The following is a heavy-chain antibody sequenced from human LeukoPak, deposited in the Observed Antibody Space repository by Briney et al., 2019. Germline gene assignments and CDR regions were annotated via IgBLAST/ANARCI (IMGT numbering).Heavy chain of an antibody. CDR2: IYYSGST. V-gene: IGHV4-59*01. CDR1: GGSISSYY. Sequence: SETLSLTCTVSGGSISSYYWSWIRQPPGKGLEWIGHIYYSGSTNYNPSLKSRVTISIDTSKNQFSLNLSSVTAADTAVYYCARDSGSGAYYWGQGTLITVSS. CDR3: ARDSGSGAYY. D-gene: IGHD6-19*01. J-gene: IGHJ4*02.